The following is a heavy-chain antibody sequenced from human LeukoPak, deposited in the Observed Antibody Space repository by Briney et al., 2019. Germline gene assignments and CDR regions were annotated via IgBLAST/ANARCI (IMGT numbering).Heavy chain of an antibody. CDR3: ARDPRYSSAWYIDY. CDR2: ISYDGSNT. D-gene: IGHD6-19*01. CDR1: GFTFSSYA. J-gene: IGHJ4*02. Sequence: GRSLRLSCGASGFTFSSYAMHWVRQAPGKGLEWVAVISYDGSNTYYADSVMGRFTISRDNSKNTLYLQMNSLRPEDTAVYYCARDPRYSSAWYIDYWGQGTLVTVSS. V-gene: IGHV3-30-3*01.